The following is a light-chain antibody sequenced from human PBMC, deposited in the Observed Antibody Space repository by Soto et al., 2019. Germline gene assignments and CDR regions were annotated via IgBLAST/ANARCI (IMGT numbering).Light chain of an antibody. J-gene: IGKJ5*01. CDR1: QSVSSN. CDR3: QQYLGSPAIT. Sequence: EIVLTQSPGTLSLSPGERATLSCRASQSVSSNLAWYQLKPGQAPRLLLYAASSRATGIPDRFSGSGSGTDFTLSISRLEPGDFAVYYCQQYLGSPAITFGQGTRLEIK. V-gene: IGKV3-20*01. CDR2: AAS.